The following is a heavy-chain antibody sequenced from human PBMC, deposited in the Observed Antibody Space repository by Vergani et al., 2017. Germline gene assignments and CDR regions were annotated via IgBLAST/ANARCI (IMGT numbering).Heavy chain of an antibody. CDR1: GNSISRGFY. D-gene: IGHD3-10*01. V-gene: IGHV4-38-2*02. Sequence: QIQLQESGPGLVKPSETLSLTCSVSGNSISRGFYWAWIRQTPEKGLEWIGGMFHTGEASNSPSLQSRVAFPMATSKNQFSLKLTAVTAADTAVYFCGVIMVRSPRPDNWFDSWGRGTLVTVSS. CDR2: MFHTGEA. J-gene: IGHJ5*01. CDR3: GVIMVRSPRPDNWFDS.